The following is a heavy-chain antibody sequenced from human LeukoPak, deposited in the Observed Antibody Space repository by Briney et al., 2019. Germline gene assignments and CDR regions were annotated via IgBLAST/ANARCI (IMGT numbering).Heavy chain of an antibody. CDR1: GGYMSSGSYY. CDR2: IYTSGST. J-gene: IGHJ4*02. D-gene: IGHD5-18*01. Sequence: PSETLSLTCTVSGGYMSSGSYYWSWIRQPAGKGLEWIGRIYTSGSTNYNPSIKSRVTISVDPSKNQFSLKLSSVTAADTAVYYCARGEDKAAWDFDYWGQGTLVTLSS. V-gene: IGHV4-61*02. CDR3: ARGEDKAAWDFDY.